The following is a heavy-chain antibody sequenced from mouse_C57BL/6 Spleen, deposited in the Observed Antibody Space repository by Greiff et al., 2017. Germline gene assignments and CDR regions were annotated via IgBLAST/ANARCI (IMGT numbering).Heavy chain of an antibody. CDR3: ANGKFDY. CDR2: ISYDGSN. J-gene: IGHJ2*01. CDR1: GYSITSGYY. Sequence: EVKLMESGPGLVKPSQSLSLTCSVTGYSITSGYYWNWIRQFPGNKLEWMGYISYDGSNNYNPSLKNRISITRDTSKNQFFLKLNSVTTEDTATYYCANGKFDYWGQGTTLTVSS. V-gene: IGHV3-6*01.